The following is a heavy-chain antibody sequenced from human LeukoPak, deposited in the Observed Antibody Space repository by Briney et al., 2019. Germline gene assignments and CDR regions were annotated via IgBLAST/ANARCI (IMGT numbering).Heavy chain of an antibody. CDR2: IISSSSYI. CDR3: AGAYYYDSMDY. D-gene: IGHD3-22*01. V-gene: IGHV3-21*01. CDR1: GFTFSSYS. J-gene: IGHJ4*02. Sequence: RGSLTLSCAASGFTFSSYSMNWVRQAPGEGLEWVSSIISSSSYIYYADSVKGRFTTSRDNAKNSLYLQMNSRRAEDTAVYYWAGAYYYDSMDYWGQGNLVTVSS.